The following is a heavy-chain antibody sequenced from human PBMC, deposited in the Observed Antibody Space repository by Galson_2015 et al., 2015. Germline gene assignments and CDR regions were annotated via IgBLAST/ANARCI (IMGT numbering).Heavy chain of an antibody. CDR3: AKRMKDGHNSPFDY. Sequence: HYGDSVKGRFTISRDKSKNTLYLQMSSLRVEDTAMYYCAKRMKDGHNSPFDYWGQGTLVTVSS. D-gene: IGHD5-24*01. V-gene: IGHV3-23*01. J-gene: IGHJ4*02.